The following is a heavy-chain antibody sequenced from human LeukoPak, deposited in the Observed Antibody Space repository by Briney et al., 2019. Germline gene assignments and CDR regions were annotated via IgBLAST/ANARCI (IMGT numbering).Heavy chain of an antibody. Sequence: QSGGSLRLSCAASGFTFSSYEMNWVRQAPGKGLEWVSYISSSGSTIHYADSVKGRFTISRDNAKNSLYLQMNSLRAEDTAVYYCARDHYYGSGSYFVYWGQGTLVTVSS. V-gene: IGHV3-48*03. CDR3: ARDHYYGSGSYFVY. J-gene: IGHJ4*02. CDR2: ISSSGSTI. CDR1: GFTFSSYE. D-gene: IGHD3-10*01.